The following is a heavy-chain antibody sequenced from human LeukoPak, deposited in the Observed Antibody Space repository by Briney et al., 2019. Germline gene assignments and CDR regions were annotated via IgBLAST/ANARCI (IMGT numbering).Heavy chain of an antibody. D-gene: IGHD6-6*01. Sequence: GGSLRLSCAASGFTVSSNYMSWVRQAPGKGLEWVSVIYSGGSTYYADSVKGRFTISRDNSKNTLCLQMNSLRAEDTAVYYCARDSRSGYYYGMDVWGHGTTVTVSS. CDR1: GFTVSSNY. V-gene: IGHV3-66*02. J-gene: IGHJ6*02. CDR3: ARDSRSGYYYGMDV. CDR2: IYSGGST.